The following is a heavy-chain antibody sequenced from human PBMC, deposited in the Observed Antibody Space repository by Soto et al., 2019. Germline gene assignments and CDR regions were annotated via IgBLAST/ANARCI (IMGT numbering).Heavy chain of an antibody. Sequence: QVQLQESGPGLVKPSETLSLTCTVSGGSISSYYWSWIRQPPGKGLEWIGYIYYSGSTNYNPSLKSRVTISVDTSKNQFSLKLSSVTAADTAVYYCARVSSNWSLLFDYWGQGTLVTVSS. CDR3: ARVSSNWSLLFDY. CDR1: GGSISSYY. J-gene: IGHJ4*02. V-gene: IGHV4-59*01. CDR2: IYYSGST. D-gene: IGHD6-13*01.